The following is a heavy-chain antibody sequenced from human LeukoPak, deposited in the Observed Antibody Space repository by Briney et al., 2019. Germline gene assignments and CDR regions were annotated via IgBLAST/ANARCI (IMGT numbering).Heavy chain of an antibody. CDR1: GFTFSSYA. J-gene: IGHJ4*02. CDR2: ISGSGGST. CDR3: AKDPVYCSGGSCYSDPYYFDY. D-gene: IGHD2-15*01. V-gene: IGHV3-23*01. Sequence: GGSLSLSCAASGFTFSSYAMSWVRQAPGKGLEWVSAISGSGGSTYYADSVKGRFTISRDNSKNALYLQMNSLRAEDTAVYYCAKDPVYCSGGSCYSDPYYFDYWGQGTLVTVSS.